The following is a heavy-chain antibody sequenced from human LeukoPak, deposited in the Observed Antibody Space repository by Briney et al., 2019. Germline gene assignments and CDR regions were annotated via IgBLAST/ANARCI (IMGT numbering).Heavy chain of an antibody. V-gene: IGHV3-30*02. CDR1: GFTFSSYG. J-gene: IGHJ4*02. CDR2: IRYDGSNK. CDR3: AILGGYSYGGRYFDY. D-gene: IGHD5-18*01. Sequence: GGSLRLSCAASGFTFSSYGMHWVRQAPGKGLEWVAFIRYDGSNKYYADSVKGRFTISRDNSKNTLYLQMNSPRAEDTAVYYCAILGGYSYGGRYFDYWGQGTLVTVSS.